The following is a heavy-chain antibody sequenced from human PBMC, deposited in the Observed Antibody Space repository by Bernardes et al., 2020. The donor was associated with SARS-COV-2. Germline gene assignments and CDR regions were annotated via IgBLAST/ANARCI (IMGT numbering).Heavy chain of an antibody. D-gene: IGHD3-10*01. CDR3: AREDTMVRGAMTS. J-gene: IGHJ5*02. Sequence: AGSLILSCAASGFTVDNNYLNWVRQAPGKGLEWVSIVYNTGQRYYADSVRGRFTISRDTSANTVSLQMNDLRVEDTAVYFCAREDTMVRGAMTSWGLGTRVTVSS. CDR2: VYNTGQR. CDR1: GFTVDNNY. V-gene: IGHV3-53*01.